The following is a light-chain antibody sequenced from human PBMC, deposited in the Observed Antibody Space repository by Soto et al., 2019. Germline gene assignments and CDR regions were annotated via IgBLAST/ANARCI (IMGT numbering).Light chain of an antibody. Sequence: DIQMTQSPSSVSAFVGDRVAITCRASHDIARWLAWYQQQPGKAPELLMFDASNLEPGVPSRFSGSGSGTDFTLTISSLQPEDVATYFCQQYDNFPPIPFGQGTLLAVK. CDR3: QQYDNFPPIP. CDR2: DAS. J-gene: IGKJ5*01. CDR1: HDIARW. V-gene: IGKV1-33*01.